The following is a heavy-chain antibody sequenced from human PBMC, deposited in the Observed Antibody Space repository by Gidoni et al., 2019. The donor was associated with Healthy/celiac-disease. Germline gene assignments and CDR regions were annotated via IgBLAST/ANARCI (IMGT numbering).Heavy chain of an antibody. V-gene: IGHV3-9*01. J-gene: IGHJ4*02. Sequence: EVQLVESGGGLVQPGRSLSLSCAASGFTFDDYAMHWVRQAPGKGLEWVSGISWNSGSIGYADSVKGRFTISRDNAKNSLYLQMNSLRAEDTALYYCASLGGYCSGGSCYSPFDYWGQGTLVTVSS. CDR3: ASLGGYCSGGSCYSPFDY. CDR2: ISWNSGSI. D-gene: IGHD2-15*01. CDR1: GFTFDDYA.